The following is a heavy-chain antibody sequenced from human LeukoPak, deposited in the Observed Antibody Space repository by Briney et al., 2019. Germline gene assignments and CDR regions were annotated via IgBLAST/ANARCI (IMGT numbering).Heavy chain of an antibody. CDR2: ITSWSNI. Sequence: PGGSLRLSCAASGLTFSSYTMNWVRQAPGKGLEWVSSITSWSNIYYADSVKGRFTISRDNAKNSLYLQMNSLRTEDTAAYYCAREENYGGRNVIDFWGQGTQVTVSS. CDR1: GLTFSSYT. V-gene: IGHV3-69-1*02. D-gene: IGHD4-23*01. J-gene: IGHJ3*01. CDR3: AREENYGGRNVIDF.